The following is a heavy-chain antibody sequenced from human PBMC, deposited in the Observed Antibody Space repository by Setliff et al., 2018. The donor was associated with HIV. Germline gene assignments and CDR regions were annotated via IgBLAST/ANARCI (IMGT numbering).Heavy chain of an antibody. V-gene: IGHV4-34*01. D-gene: IGHD6-19*01. J-gene: IGHJ4*02. CDR3: ARVRWLVRYFDY. CDR1: GGSLSGYY. CDR2: INHSGST. Sequence: SETLSLTCAVYGGSLSGYYWSWVRQSPGRGLEWIGEINHSGSTNYNPSLKSRVTISVDTSKNQFSLKLSSVTAADTAVYSCARVRWLVRYFDYWGQGTLVTVSS.